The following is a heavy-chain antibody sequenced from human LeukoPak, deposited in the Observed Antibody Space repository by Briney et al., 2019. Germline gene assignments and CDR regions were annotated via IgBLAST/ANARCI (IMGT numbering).Heavy chain of an antibody. V-gene: IGHV3-48*03. Sequence: PGGSLRLSCAASGFTFSSYEMNWVRQAPGKGLEWVSSISSSGSTIYYADSVKGRFTICRDNDKNSLYLQMNTLRAEDTGVYYCAREVGPFDYGGQGTLVTVSS. CDR2: ISSSGSTI. J-gene: IGHJ4*02. CDR3: AREVGPFDY. CDR1: GFTFSSYE. D-gene: IGHD1-26*01.